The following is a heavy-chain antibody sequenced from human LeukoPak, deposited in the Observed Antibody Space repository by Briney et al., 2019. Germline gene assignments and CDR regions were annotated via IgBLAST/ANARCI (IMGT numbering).Heavy chain of an antibody. CDR3: AAGYTSSWLLDY. CDR1: GFTFSSCS. Sequence: GGSLRLSCAASGFTFSSCSMNWVRQAPGKGLEWVSSIISDSTYIYYADSVKGRFTISRDNAKNSLFLQTDSLRAEDTAVYYCAAGYTSSWLLDYWGQGTLVTVSS. V-gene: IGHV3-21*01. D-gene: IGHD6-13*01. CDR2: IISDSTYI. J-gene: IGHJ4*02.